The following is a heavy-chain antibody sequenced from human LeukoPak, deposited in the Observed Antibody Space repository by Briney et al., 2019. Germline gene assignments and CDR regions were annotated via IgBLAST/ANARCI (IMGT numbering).Heavy chain of an antibody. CDR3: ATDSYGSGSPFDY. Sequence: ASVKASCKVSGYTLTELSMHWVRQAPGKGLEWMGGFDPEDGETIYAQKFQGRVTMTEDTSTDTAYMELSSLRSEDTAVYYCATDSYGSGSPFDYWGQGTLVTVSS. D-gene: IGHD3-10*01. CDR1: GYTLTELS. V-gene: IGHV1-24*01. CDR2: FDPEDGET. J-gene: IGHJ4*02.